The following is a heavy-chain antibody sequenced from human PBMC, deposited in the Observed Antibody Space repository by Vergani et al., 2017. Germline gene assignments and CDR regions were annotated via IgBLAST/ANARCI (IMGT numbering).Heavy chain of an antibody. CDR2: LYYCGIT. CDR3: ARTDYGDYHDY. CDR1: GGPISRGDYY. J-gene: IGHJ4*02. Sequence: QVQLQESGPGLVKPSQTLSLTCPVSGGPISRGDYYLSWIRQPPGKGLEWIGYLYYCGITYSNPSLKSRVTISVDTSKNQFSLKLSSVTAADAAVYYCARTDYGDYHDYWGQGTLVTVSS. D-gene: IGHD4-17*01. V-gene: IGHV4-30-4*08.